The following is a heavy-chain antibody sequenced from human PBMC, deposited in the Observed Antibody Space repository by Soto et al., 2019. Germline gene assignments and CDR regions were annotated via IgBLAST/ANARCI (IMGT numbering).Heavy chain of an antibody. CDR2: IYYSGRS. Sequence: PGKGLEWIGSIYYSGRSYYNPSLKSRVTISVDTSKTQFSLKLSSVTAADTAVYYFFFFQAEDGIRDVRSVSTFLLNRSSDL. D-gene: IGHD3-10*02. J-gene: IGHJ2*01. V-gene: IGHV4-39*01. CDR3: FFFQAEDGIRDVRSVSTFLLNRSSDL.